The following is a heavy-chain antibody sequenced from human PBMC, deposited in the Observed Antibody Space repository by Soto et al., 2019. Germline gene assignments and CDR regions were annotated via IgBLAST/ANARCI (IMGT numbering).Heavy chain of an antibody. J-gene: IGHJ4*02. CDR1: GGSFSGYY. D-gene: IGHD1-26*01. CDR2: INHSGST. V-gene: IGHV4-34*01. CDR3: ASRIVGATTPDSVSDY. Sequence: PSETLSLTCAVYGGSFSGYYWSWIRQPPGKGLEWIGEINHSGSTNYNPSLKSRVTISVDTSKNQFSLKLSSVTAADTAVYYCASRIVGATTPDSVSDYWGQGTLVTVSS.